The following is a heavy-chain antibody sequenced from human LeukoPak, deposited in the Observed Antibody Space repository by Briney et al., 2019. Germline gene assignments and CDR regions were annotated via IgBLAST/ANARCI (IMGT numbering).Heavy chain of an antibody. D-gene: IGHD3-22*01. CDR2: INEDGRNK. Sequence: QPGGSLRLSCAASGFTFSRSWMSWVRQAPGKGLEWVANINEDGRNKNYLDSVKGRFTISRDNTKNSVYLQMNSLRAEDTAVYYCARDPPHRFTMIEKDSWGQGILVTV. CDR3: ARDPPHRFTMIEKDS. V-gene: IGHV3-7*01. CDR1: GFTFSRSW. J-gene: IGHJ4*02.